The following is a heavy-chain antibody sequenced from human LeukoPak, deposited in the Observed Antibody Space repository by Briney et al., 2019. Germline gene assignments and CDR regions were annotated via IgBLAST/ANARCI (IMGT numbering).Heavy chain of an antibody. D-gene: IGHD3-9*01. CDR3: AKDFLRYFDWLGNFDY. CDR1: GFTFSSFS. J-gene: IGHJ4*02. V-gene: IGHV3-21*04. Sequence: GGSLRLSCAASGFTFSSFSMNWVHQAPGKGLEWVSSISPSGSLISYANSVKGRFTISRDNTNNSVYLQMSSLRVEDAAVYYCAKDFLRYFDWLGNFDYWGQGTLVTVSS. CDR2: ISPSGSLI.